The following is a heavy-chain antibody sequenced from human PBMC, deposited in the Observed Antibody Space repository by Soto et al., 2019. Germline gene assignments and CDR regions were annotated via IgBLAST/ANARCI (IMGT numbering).Heavy chain of an antibody. D-gene: IGHD3-16*01. CDR3: ARASHDDGGNWFAP. CDR1: GFTFISYA. CDR2: FTGSGSKT. Sequence: DVQVLESGGGLGQPGGSLRLSCAASGFTFISYAMSWVRQAPRKGLDWVSTFTGSGSKTYNAASVKGRFTISTVNSKNTFYLHINRLRAEDTAIYFCARASHDDGGNWFAPWGQGTLVTVSS. V-gene: IGHV3-23*01. J-gene: IGHJ5*02.